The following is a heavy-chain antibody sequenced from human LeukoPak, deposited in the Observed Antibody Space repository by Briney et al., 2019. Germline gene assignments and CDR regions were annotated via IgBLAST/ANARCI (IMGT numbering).Heavy chain of an antibody. J-gene: IGHJ6*03. V-gene: IGHV4-38-2*02. Sequence: SETLSLTCTVSGYSISSGYYWGWVRQPPGKGLEWIGYIYTSGSTNYNPSLKSRVTISVDTSKNQFSLKLSSVTAADTAVYYCARLAGESRAYYYYYYMDVWGKGTTVTVSS. CDR3: ARLAGESRAYYYYYYMDV. D-gene: IGHD7-27*01. CDR2: IYTSGST. CDR1: GYSISSGYY.